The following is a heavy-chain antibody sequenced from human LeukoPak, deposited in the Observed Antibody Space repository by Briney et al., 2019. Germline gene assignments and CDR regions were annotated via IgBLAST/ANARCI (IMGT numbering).Heavy chain of an antibody. D-gene: IGHD3-9*01. J-gene: IGHJ6*04. CDR1: GFTFDDYA. CDR2: ISWNSGNI. V-gene: IGHV3-9*01. CDR3: AKDFIKYYDILTGPDV. Sequence: GGSLRLSCAASGFTFDDYAMHWARQAPGKGLEWVSGISWNSGNIGYADSVKGRFTISRDNAKNSLYLQMNSLRAEDTALYYCAKDFIKYYDILTGPDVWGKGTTVTVSS.